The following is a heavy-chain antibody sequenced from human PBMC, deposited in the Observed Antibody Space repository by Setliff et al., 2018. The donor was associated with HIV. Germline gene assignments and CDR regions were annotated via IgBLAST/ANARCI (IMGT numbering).Heavy chain of an antibody. D-gene: IGHD3-10*01. CDR3: ASKGGSGNYPDSDAFDI. J-gene: IGHJ3*02. CDR1: GNTVSSHY. Sequence: GASVKVSCKASGNTVSSHYMHWVRQAPGKGLEWMGLINPSGDITSYAEKFQGRVTMTRDTSTSTVHMELRSLRSEDKAIYYCASKGGSGNYPDSDAFDIWGQGTLVTVSS. V-gene: IGHV1-46*01. CDR2: INPSGDIT.